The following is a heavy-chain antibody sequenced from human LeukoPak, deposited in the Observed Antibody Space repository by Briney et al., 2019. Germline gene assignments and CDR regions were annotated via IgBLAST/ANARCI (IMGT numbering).Heavy chain of an antibody. D-gene: IGHD2-2*01. CDR2: IYYSGST. CDR3: ARETVADIVVVPAALLGMYYFDY. Sequence: SETLSLTCTVSGGSISSGDYYWSWIRQPPGKGLEWIGYIYYSGSTYYNPSLKSRVTISVDTSKNQFSLKLSSVTAADTAVYYCARETVADIVVVPAALLGMYYFDYWGQGTLVTVSS. CDR1: GGSISSGDYY. V-gene: IGHV4-30-4*08. J-gene: IGHJ4*02.